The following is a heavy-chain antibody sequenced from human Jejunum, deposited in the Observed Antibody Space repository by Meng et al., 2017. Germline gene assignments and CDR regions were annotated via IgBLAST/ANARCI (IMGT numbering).Heavy chain of an antibody. CDR1: GFTLSYYA. V-gene: IGHV3-23*01. CDR2: VSSSGDNT. Sequence: GESLKLSCAGSGFTLSYYAMRWVRQPPGKGLEWVSTVSSSGDNTYYEGSVKGRFTILRDNSKNKLYLQMSSLRAEDTAVYYCATDKTFMTALVDWGQGTLVTVSS. J-gene: IGHJ4*02. CDR3: ATDKTFMTALVD.